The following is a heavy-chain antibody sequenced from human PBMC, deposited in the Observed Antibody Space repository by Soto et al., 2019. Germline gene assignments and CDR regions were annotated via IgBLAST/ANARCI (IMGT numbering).Heavy chain of an antibody. D-gene: IGHD2-15*01. CDR2: ISGSGGST. CDR3: AKGPGYCSGGSCYSHALDI. Sequence: GGSPRLSCAASGFTFSSYAMSWVRQAPGKGLEWVSAISGSGGSTYYADSVKGRFTISRDNSKNTLYLQMNSLRAEDTAVYYCAKGPGYCSGGSCYSHALDIWGQGTMVTVSS. J-gene: IGHJ3*02. CDR1: GFTFSSYA. V-gene: IGHV3-23*01.